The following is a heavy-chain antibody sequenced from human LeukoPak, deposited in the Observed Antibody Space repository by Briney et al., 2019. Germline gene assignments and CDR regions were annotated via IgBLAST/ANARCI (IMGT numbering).Heavy chain of an antibody. Sequence: ASVKVSCKASGYTFTSYYMHWVRQAPGQGLEWMVIINPSGGSTSYAQKFQGRVTMTRDTSTSTAYMELRSLRSDDTAVYYCARDSGPVTYYDFWSGYFPFDYWGQGTLVTVSS. CDR3: ARDSGPVTYYDFWSGYFPFDY. CDR1: GYTFTSYY. CDR2: INPSGGST. J-gene: IGHJ4*02. V-gene: IGHV1-46*01. D-gene: IGHD3-3*01.